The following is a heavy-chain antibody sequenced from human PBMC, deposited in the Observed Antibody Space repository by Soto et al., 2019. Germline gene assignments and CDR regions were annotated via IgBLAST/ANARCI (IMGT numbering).Heavy chain of an antibody. D-gene: IGHD4-4*01. CDR2: INPSGSST. J-gene: IGHJ4*01. CDR3: ARYDYNGYYFDY. Sequence: GASVKVSCKASGYTFSTYYMHWVRQAPGQGYEWMGIINPSGSSTTYAQKKQGRVTKTRDTSTTTVYLELSSLKSEDTAVYYCARYDYNGYYFDYGG. CDR1: GYTFSTYY. V-gene: IGHV1-46*01.